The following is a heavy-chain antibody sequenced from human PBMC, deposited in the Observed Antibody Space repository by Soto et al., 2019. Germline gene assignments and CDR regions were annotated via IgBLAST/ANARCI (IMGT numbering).Heavy chain of an antibody. Sequence: PVESLMISCTDSGYSFSTYWIAWVLQMPGKGLEWMGIIYPGDSDTRYSPSFQGQVTISSDTSTKTAYLQWSSLKASDTAIYYCARLPQFIWFGALTYRAYYFNYWGPGTLVTVSS. CDR1: GYSFSTYW. V-gene: IGHV5-51*01. CDR2: IYPGDSDT. D-gene: IGHD3-10*01. J-gene: IGHJ4*02. CDR3: ARLPQFIWFGALTYRAYYFNY.